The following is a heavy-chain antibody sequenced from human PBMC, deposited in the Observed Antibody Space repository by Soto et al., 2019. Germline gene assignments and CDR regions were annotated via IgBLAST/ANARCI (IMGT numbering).Heavy chain of an antibody. CDR3: ARVLPVGVGSSGPVYY. J-gene: IGHJ4*02. V-gene: IGHV3-30-3*01. CDR2: ISYDGSNK. Sequence: QVQLVESGGGVVQPGRSLRLSCAASGFTFSSYAMHWVRQAPGKGLEWVAVISYDGSNKYYADSVKGRFTISRDNSKNTRYLQMISLRAEDTAVYYCARVLPVGVGSSGPVYYWGRGTLVTVSS. CDR1: GFTFSSYA. D-gene: IGHD6-19*01.